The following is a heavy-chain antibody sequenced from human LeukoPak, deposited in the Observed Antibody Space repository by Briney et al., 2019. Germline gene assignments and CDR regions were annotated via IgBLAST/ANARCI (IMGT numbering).Heavy chain of an antibody. V-gene: IGHV3-30*02. J-gene: IGHJ6*03. CDR3: ARVYRNIYYDIPDYYMDV. D-gene: IGHD3-9*01. Sequence: PGGSLRLSCAASGFTFSSYGMHWVRQAPGKGLEWVAFIRYDGSNKYYADSVKGRFTISRDNSKNTLCLQMNSLRAEDTAVYYCARVYRNIYYDIPDYYMDVWGKGTTVTVSS. CDR1: GFTFSSYG. CDR2: IRYDGSNK.